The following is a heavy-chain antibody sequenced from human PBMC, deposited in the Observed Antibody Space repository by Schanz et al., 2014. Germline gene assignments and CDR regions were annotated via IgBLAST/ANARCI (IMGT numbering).Heavy chain of an antibody. CDR3: ARDAADFYDSLTEEDY. V-gene: IGHV1-18*01. CDR1: GYIFINSG. Sequence: QVHLVQSGAEVKRPGASVKVSCKASGYIFINSGISWVRQAPGQRLEWMGWINTGSGDTKYSQNFQGRVTITTDTSTSTAYMELRSLRSDDTAVYYCARDAADFYDSLTEEDYWGQGTLVTVSS. J-gene: IGHJ4*02. CDR2: INTGSGDT. D-gene: IGHD3-9*01.